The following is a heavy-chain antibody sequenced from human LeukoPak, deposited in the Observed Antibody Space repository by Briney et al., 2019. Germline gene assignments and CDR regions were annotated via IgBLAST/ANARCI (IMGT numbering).Heavy chain of an antibody. Sequence: PSETLSLTCTVSGGSISSYYWSWLRQPPGKGLEWIGYIYYSGSTNYNPSLKSRVTISVDTSKNQFSLKLSSVTAADTAVYYCARAPTTVPYYYMDVWGKGTTVTISS. CDR2: IYYSGST. CDR3: ARAPTTVPYYYMDV. D-gene: IGHD4-17*01. CDR1: GGSISSYY. V-gene: IGHV4-59*01. J-gene: IGHJ6*03.